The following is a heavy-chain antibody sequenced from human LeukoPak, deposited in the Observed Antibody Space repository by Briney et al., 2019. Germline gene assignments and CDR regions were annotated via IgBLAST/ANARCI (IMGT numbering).Heavy chain of an antibody. V-gene: IGHV1-69*04. CDR3: ARDNYYDSSGYYWFDP. CDR2: IIPILGIA. Sequence: SVKVSCKASGGTFSSYAISWVRQASGQGLEWMGRIIPILGIANYAQKFQGRVTITADKSTSTAYMELSSLRSEDTAVYYCARDNYYDSSGYYWFDPWGQGTLVTVSS. J-gene: IGHJ5*02. CDR1: GGTFSSYA. D-gene: IGHD3-22*01.